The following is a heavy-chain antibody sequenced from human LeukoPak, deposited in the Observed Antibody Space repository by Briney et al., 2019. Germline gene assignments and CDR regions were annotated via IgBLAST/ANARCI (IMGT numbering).Heavy chain of an antibody. Sequence: GGSLRLSCVASGFTFGKYWMSWVRQAPGKGLEWVANIKLDGSEKNYVDSVKGRFTISRDNTKNSLYLQMNSLRAEDTAVFYCARDQYDTWSRRGNFDSWGQGTLVNVSS. CDR1: GFTFGKYW. CDR3: ARDQYDTWSRRGNFDS. CDR2: IKLDGSEK. D-gene: IGHD3-3*01. V-gene: IGHV3-7*03. J-gene: IGHJ4*02.